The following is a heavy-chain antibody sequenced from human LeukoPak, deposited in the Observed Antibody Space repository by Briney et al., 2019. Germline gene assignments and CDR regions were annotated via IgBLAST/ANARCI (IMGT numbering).Heavy chain of an antibody. CDR1: GASFSSYY. Sequence: SETLSLTCTVSGASFSSYYWSWIRQPPGKGLEWIGYIYYSGSTNYNPFLKSRVTISVDTSKNHFSLKLSSVTAADTAVYYCARGPTVTTTDYWGQGTLVTVSS. CDR3: ARGPTVTTTDY. V-gene: IGHV4-59*01. CDR2: IYYSGST. J-gene: IGHJ4*02. D-gene: IGHD4-17*01.